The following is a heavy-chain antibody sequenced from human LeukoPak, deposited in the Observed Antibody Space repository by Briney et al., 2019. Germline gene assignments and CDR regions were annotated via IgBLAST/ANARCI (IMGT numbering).Heavy chain of an antibody. Sequence: PSETLSLTCTVSGGSISSYYWSWIRQPPGKGLEWIGYIYYSGSTNYNPSLKSRVTISADTSKNQFSLKLSSVTAADTAVYYCARGSIFGVVIGEIDYWGQGTLVTVSS. D-gene: IGHD3-3*01. CDR3: ARGSIFGVVIGEIDY. CDR2: IYYSGST. V-gene: IGHV4-59*01. CDR1: GGSISSYY. J-gene: IGHJ4*02.